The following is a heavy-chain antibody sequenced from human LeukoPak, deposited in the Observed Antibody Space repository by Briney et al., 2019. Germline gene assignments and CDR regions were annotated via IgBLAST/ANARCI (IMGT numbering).Heavy chain of an antibody. D-gene: IGHD2-2*01. J-gene: IGHJ4*02. CDR3: ARDSCSSTSCRKKFDN. V-gene: IGHV4-39*07. CDR1: GDSISSANYY. Sequence: KSSETLSLTCTVSGDSISSANYYWGWVLHPPGKGLNWFGGIYFSGSTYYNPSLKSRVTISVETSKVQFSLKLSSVTAADTAVYYCARDSCSSTSCRKKFDNWGQGTLVTVSS. CDR2: IYFSGST.